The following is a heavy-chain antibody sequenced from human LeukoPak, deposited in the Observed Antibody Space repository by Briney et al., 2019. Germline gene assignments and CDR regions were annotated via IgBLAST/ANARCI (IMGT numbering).Heavy chain of an antibody. J-gene: IGHJ4*02. V-gene: IGHV4-30-4*01. D-gene: IGHD4-11*01. CDR2: IYYSGGT. CDR3: ARGLDYSKVGY. CDR1: GGSISSYY. Sequence: SETLSLTCTVSGGSISSYYWSWIRQPPGKGLEWIGYIYYSGGTYYNPSLKSRVTISVDTSKNQFSLKLSSVTAADTAVYYCARGLDYSKVGYWGQGALVTVSS.